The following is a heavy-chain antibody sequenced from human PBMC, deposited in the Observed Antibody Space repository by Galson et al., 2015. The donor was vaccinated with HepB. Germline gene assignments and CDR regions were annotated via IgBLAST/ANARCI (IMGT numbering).Heavy chain of an antibody. CDR2: ISSSSSTM. Sequence: SLRLSCAASGFTFNNYSMNWVRQAPGKGLEWVSYISSSSSTMYYADSVKGRFTISRDNAKNSLYLQMNSLRAEDTAVYYCARGIVVVVAATPGSSWFDPWGQGTLVTVSS. CDR1: GFTFNNYS. V-gene: IGHV3-48*01. D-gene: IGHD2-15*01. J-gene: IGHJ5*02. CDR3: ARGIVVVVAATPGSSWFDP.